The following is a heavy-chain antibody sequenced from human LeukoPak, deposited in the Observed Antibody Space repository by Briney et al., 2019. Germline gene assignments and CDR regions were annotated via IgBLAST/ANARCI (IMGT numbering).Heavy chain of an antibody. Sequence: ASVKVSWKPSGYTFTGYYIHWVRQAPGQRLEWMGWISAYNGNTNYAQKLQGRVTMTTDTSTSTAYMELRSLRSDDTAVYYCARVDGVWFGELLGYFDYWGQGTLVTVSS. CDR3: ARVDGVWFGELLGYFDY. CDR2: ISAYNGNT. CDR1: GYTFTGYY. J-gene: IGHJ4*02. D-gene: IGHD3-10*01. V-gene: IGHV1-18*04.